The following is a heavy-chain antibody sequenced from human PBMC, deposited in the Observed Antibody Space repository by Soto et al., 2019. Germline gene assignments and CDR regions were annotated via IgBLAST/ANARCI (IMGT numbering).Heavy chain of an antibody. D-gene: IGHD5-12*01. CDR1: GFTFSSYG. J-gene: IGHJ4*02. CDR2: ISYDGSNK. CDR3: AKDGGGVALDY. Sequence: QVQLVESGGGVVQPGRSLRLSCAASGFTFSSYGMHWVRQAPGKGLEWVAVISYDGSNKYYADSVKGRFTISRDNSKNTLYLQMNSLRAEDTAVYYCAKDGGGVALDYWGQGTLVTVSS. V-gene: IGHV3-30*18.